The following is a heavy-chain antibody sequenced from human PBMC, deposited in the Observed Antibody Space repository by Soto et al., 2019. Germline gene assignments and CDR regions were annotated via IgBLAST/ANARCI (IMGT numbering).Heavy chain of an antibody. CDR2: INHSGST. V-gene: IGHV4-34*01. J-gene: IGHJ5*02. Sequence: SETLSLTCAVYGGSFSGYYWSWIRHPPGKGLEWIGEINHSGSTNYNPSLKSRVTISVDTSNNQFSLKLSSVTAADKAVYYCARRWVQLWTGGANWFDPWGQGTLVTVSS. CDR1: GGSFSGYY. D-gene: IGHD5-18*01. CDR3: ARRWVQLWTGGANWFDP.